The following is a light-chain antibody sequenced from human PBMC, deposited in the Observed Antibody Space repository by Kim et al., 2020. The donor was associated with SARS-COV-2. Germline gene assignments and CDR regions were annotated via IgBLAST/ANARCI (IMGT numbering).Light chain of an antibody. CDR3: YSYTDSGTTYV. CDR2: EVN. Sequence: QSITYSCPGTSNYIGAYNLVSWYQQHPGKAPKLMIYEVNKRPSGFSNRFSGSKSGNTASLTISGLQAEDEADYYCYSYTDSGTTYVFGPGTKVTVL. J-gene: IGLJ1*01. CDR1: SNYIGAYNL. V-gene: IGLV2-23*02.